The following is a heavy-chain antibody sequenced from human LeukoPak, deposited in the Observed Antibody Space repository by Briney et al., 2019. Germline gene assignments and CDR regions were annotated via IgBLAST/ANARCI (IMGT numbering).Heavy chain of an antibody. J-gene: IGHJ4*02. V-gene: IGHV1-8*01. Sequence: ASVKVSCKAAGYTFASYDINWVRQATGQGLEWMGWMHPHSGNTGYAQTFQGRVTMTTNISTSTAYMELSSLRYEDTAVYYCTRDSSGSSVGTGFDHWGQGTLVTVSS. CDR3: TRDSSGSSVGTGFDH. CDR1: GYTFASYD. D-gene: IGHD1-26*01. CDR2: MHPHSGNT.